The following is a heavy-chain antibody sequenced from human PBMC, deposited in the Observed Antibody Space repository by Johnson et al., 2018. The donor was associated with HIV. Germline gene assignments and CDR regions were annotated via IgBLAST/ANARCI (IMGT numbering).Heavy chain of an antibody. CDR2: ISYDGSNK. Sequence: QMLLVESGGGVVQPGRSLRLSCAASGFSFSTYSMHWVRQAPGKGLEWVAVISYDGSNKFYADSGKGRFTISRDSSKNTLFLQMNSLRAEDTAVYFCARENRRIAGRPTSAYDIWDQGTMVTVSS. D-gene: IGHD6-6*01. V-gene: IGHV3-30-3*01. CDR1: GFSFSTYS. CDR3: ARENRRIAGRPTSAYDI. J-gene: IGHJ3*02.